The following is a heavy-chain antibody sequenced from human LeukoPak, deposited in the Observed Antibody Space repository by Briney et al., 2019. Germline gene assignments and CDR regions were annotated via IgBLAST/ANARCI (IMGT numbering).Heavy chain of an antibody. J-gene: IGHJ6*03. CDR1: GFIFSTYS. V-gene: IGHV3-30*02. D-gene: IGHD5-12*01. CDR3: AKGGGYEAQYYYYYLDV. Sequence: PGGSLRLSCAASGFIFSTYSMNWVRQAPGKGLEWVAFIRYDGSNKYYADSVKGRFTISRDNSKNTLYLQMKSLRAEDTAVYYCAKGGGYEAQYYYYYLDVWGKGTTVTISS. CDR2: IRYDGSNK.